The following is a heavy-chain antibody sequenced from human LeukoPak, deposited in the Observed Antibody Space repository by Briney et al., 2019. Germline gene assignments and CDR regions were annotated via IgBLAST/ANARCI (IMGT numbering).Heavy chain of an antibody. CDR2: ISSGATTT. CDR1: GFTFNGYG. D-gene: IGHD1-26*01. J-gene: IGHJ4*02. CDR3: AKGTVGAKY. V-gene: IGHV3-48*04. Sequence: GGSLRLSCTASGFTFNGYGMNWVRQAPGKGLEWVSYISSGATTTYYADFVKGRFTISRDNAKNSLYLQMNSLRVDDTAVYYCAKGTVGAKYWGQGTLVIVSS.